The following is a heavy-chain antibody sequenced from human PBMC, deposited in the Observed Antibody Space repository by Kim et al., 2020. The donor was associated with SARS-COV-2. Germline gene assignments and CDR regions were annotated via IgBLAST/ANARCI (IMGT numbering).Heavy chain of an antibody. J-gene: IGHJ6*02. CDR3: ARDLVIYGMDV. CDR1: GFTVSSNY. Sequence: GGSLRLSCAASGFTVSSNYMSWVRQAPGKGLEWVSVIYSGGSTFYADSVKGRFTISRDNSKNTLFLQMNSLRAEDTAVYYCARDLVIYGMDVWGQGTTVTVSS. D-gene: IGHD2-21*01. V-gene: IGHV3-53*01. CDR2: IYSGGST.